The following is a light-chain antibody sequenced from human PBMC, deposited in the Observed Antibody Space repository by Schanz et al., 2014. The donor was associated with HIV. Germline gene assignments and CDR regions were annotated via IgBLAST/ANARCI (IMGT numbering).Light chain of an antibody. J-gene: IGLJ3*02. CDR3: SSFAGSNIPWV. V-gene: IGLV2-14*02. CDR1: SSDVGSYNL. Sequence: QSALTQPASVSGSPGQSITISCTGSSSDVGSYNLVSWYQQHPGKAPKLMIYEVSQRPSGVSNRFSGSKSGNTASLTVSGLQPEDEADYYCSSFAGSNIPWVFGGGTKLTVL. CDR2: EVS.